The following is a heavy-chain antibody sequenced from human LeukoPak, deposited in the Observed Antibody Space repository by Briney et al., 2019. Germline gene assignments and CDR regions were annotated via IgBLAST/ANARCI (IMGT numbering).Heavy chain of an antibody. V-gene: IGHV1-46*01. J-gene: IGHJ4*02. CDR1: GYTFTSNY. D-gene: IGHD6-13*01. CDR2: IYPRDGST. Sequence: ASVKVSCKASGYTFTSNYIHWVRQAPGQGLEWMGMIYPRDGSTSYAQKFQGRVTVTRDTSTSTVHMELSGLRSEDTAVYYCARVGPIYSSSWYYYFDYWGQGTLVTVSS. CDR3: ARVGPIYSSSWYYYFDY.